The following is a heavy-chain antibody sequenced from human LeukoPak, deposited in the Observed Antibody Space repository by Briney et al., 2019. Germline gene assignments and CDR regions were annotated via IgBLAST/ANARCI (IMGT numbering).Heavy chain of an antibody. CDR1: GFTFSDHY. D-gene: IGHD6-13*01. CDR3: ARDRHGYFDY. J-gene: IGHJ4*02. CDR2: ISHNGEAK. V-gene: IGHV3-11*01. Sequence: GGSLRLSCAASGFTFSDHYMIWLRQAPGKGLEAISYISHNGEAKYYADSVKGRLSISRDNAKSSLYLQMNSLRVEDTAVYYCARDRHGYFDYWGQGTLVTVSS.